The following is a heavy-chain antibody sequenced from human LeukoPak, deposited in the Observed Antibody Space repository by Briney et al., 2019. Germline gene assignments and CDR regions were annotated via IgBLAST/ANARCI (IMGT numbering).Heavy chain of an antibody. J-gene: IGHJ3*02. CDR3: ARDGWQQLVRSDAFDI. D-gene: IGHD6-13*01. V-gene: IGHV4-39*07. CDR2: IYTSGST. Sequence: PSETLSLTCTVSGGSISSSSYYWGWIRQPPGKGLEWIGSIYTSGSTNYNPSLKSRVTISVDTSKNQFSLKLSSVTAADTAVYYCARDGWQQLVRSDAFDIWGQGTMVTVSS. CDR1: GGSISSSSYY.